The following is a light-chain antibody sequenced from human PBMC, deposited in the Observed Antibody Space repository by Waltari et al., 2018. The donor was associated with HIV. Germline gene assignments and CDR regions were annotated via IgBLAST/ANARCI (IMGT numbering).Light chain of an antibody. CDR3: QVWDSSSDHVV. V-gene: IGLV3-21*04. CDR1: NIGSEA. J-gene: IGLJ2*01. CDR2: DNN. Sequence: SFVLTQPPSVSEAPGKTARVTCGGSNIGSEAEHWYQQKPGKAPVLVIYDNNDRPSGIPARFCGSNSGHPATLTISRVGAGDEADYYCQVWDSSSDHVVFGGGTKLTVL.